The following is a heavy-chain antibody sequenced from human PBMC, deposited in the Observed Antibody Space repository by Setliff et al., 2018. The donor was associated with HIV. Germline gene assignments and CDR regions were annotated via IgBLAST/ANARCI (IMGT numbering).Heavy chain of an antibody. CDR2: IYYSGST. Sequence: PSETLSLTCTVSGGSISSDYWSWIRQPPGKGLEWIGYIYYSGSTNYNPSLKSRVTISVATSKNQFSLKLNSMTTADTAVDYCAISRTRRCYYCVTGYGMDVWGPGPTGTVSS. V-gene: IGHV4-59*01. D-gene: IGHD3-22*01. CDR1: GGSISSDY. CDR3: AISRTRRCYYCVTGYGMDV. J-gene: IGHJ6*02.